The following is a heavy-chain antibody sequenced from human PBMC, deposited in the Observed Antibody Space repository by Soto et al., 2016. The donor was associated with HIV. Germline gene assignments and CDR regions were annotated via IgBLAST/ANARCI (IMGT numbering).Heavy chain of an antibody. CDR2: IYYSGTM. J-gene: IGHJ6*02. Sequence: QVQLQESGPGLVKPSGTLSLTCAVSGGSITSGDWWSWVRQPPGKGLEWIGEIYYSGTMNYNASLKSRIIISVDKSKNQFSLKLNSVTAADTAVYYCARIGPTQTSPPYHYYAMDVWGQGTTVTVSS. V-gene: IGHV4-4*02. CDR3: ARIGPTQTSPPYHYYAMDV. CDR1: GGSITSGDW. D-gene: IGHD1-7*01.